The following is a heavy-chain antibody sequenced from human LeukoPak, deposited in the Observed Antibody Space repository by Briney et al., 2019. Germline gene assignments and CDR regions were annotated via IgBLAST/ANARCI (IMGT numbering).Heavy chain of an antibody. CDR2: IKQDESEK. Sequence: PGGSLRLSCAASGFTFSSYWMSWVRQAPGKGLEWVVNIKQDESEKYYVDSVKGRFTISRDNAKNSLYLQMNSLRAEDTAVYYCAAYSSGWSTKDYWGQGTLVTVSS. CDR1: GFTFSSYW. D-gene: IGHD6-19*01. CDR3: AAYSSGWSTKDY. J-gene: IGHJ4*02. V-gene: IGHV3-7*03.